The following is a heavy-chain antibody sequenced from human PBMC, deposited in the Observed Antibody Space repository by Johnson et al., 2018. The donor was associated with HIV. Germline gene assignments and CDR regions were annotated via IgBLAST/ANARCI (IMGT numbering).Heavy chain of an antibody. D-gene: IGHD6-6*01. CDR2: ISWNSGSI. J-gene: IGHJ3*02. Sequence: VQLVESGGGLVQPGRSLRLSCAASGFTFDDYAMHWVRQAPGKGLAWVSGISWNSGSIGYADSVKGRFTISGDDAKNSLYLQMNSLRAEDTAVYYCALEYSSSRGAFDIWGQGTMVTVSS. V-gene: IGHV3-9*01. CDR1: GFTFDDYA. CDR3: ALEYSSSRGAFDI.